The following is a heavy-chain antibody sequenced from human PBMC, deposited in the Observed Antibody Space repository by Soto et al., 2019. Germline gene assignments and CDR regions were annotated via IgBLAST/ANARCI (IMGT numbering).Heavy chain of an antibody. J-gene: IGHJ5*02. CDR1: GGSFSCYY. CDR3: ARLWVGATTEGWFDP. Sequence: SETLSLTCAVYGGSFSCYYWSWIRQPPGKGLEWIGEINYSGSTYYNPSLKSRVTISVDTSKNQFSLKLSSVTAADTAVYYCARLWVGATTEGWFDPWGQGTLVTVSS. CDR2: INYSGST. D-gene: IGHD1-26*01. V-gene: IGHV4-34*01.